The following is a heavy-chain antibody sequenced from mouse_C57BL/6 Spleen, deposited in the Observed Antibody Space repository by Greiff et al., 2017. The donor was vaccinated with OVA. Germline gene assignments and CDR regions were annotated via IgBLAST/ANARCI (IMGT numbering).Heavy chain of an antibody. J-gene: IGHJ4*01. CDR3: ARKDYAYAIDY. CDR2: IHPNSGST. V-gene: IGHV1-64*01. D-gene: IGHD2-4*01. CDR1: GYTFTSYW. Sequence: QVQLQQPGAELVKPGASVKLSCKASGYTFTSYWMHWVKQRPGQGLEWIGMIHPNSGSTNYNEKFKSKATLTVDKSSSTAYMQLSSLTSEESAVYYCARKDYAYAIDYWGQGTSVTVSS.